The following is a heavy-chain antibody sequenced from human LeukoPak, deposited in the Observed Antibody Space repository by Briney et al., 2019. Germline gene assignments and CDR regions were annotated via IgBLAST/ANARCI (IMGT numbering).Heavy chain of an antibody. V-gene: IGHV3-7*01. J-gene: IGHJ4*02. Sequence: PGGSLRLSCVASGLTFSSYWMTWVRQAPGKGLEWVANIKTDGSLTYYVDSAKGRFTISRDNAKNSLYLQMNSLRAEDTAVYYCARDLNWETYWGQGTLVSVSS. D-gene: IGHD7-27*01. CDR3: ARDLNWETY. CDR1: GLTFSSYW. CDR2: IKTDGSLT.